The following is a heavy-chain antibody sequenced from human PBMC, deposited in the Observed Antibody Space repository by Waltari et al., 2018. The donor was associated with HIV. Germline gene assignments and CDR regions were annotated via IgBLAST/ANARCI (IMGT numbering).Heavy chain of an antibody. D-gene: IGHD5-18*01. CDR3: AKAVMETAVSSPVDC. CDR1: GFTFNNFA. CDR2: RSASGGTT. J-gene: IGHJ4*02. V-gene: IGHV3-23*04. Sequence: EVQLVESGGGLVQPGGSLRLSCTASGFTFNNFAMSWVRQAPGEGLEWVSVRSASGGTTYYADSVKGRFTVSRDNFKNTVYLQMNSLRAGDTAIYYCAKAVMETAVSSPVDCWGQGALVTVSS.